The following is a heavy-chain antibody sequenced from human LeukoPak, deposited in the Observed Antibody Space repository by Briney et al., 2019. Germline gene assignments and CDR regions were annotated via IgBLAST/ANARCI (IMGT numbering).Heavy chain of an antibody. CDR1: RGSFISYV. CDR3: ARDRYYDSSGYYWCY. CDR2: IIPIFGTA. Sequence: ASVKVSCKPSRGSFISYVLSCVRPAPGQGLEWMGGIIPIFGTANYAQKFQGRVTLTADASTSTAYMELCSLRAEDTAVYYCARDRYYDSSGYYWCYWGQGTLVTVSS. J-gene: IGHJ4*02. V-gene: IGHV1-69*13. D-gene: IGHD3-22*01.